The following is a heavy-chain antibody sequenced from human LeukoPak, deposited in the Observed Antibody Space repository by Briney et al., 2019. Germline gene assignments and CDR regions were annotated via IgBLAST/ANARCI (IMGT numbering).Heavy chain of an antibody. J-gene: IGHJ4*02. D-gene: IGHD1-26*01. CDR1: GGSISSGDYY. CDR3: ARGPDVIGSYGWSSAFDY. V-gene: IGHV4-30-4*08. CDR2: IYYSGST. Sequence: SQTLSLTCTVSGGSISSGDYYWSWIRQPPGKGLEWIGYIYYSGSTYYNPSLKSRVTISVDTSKNQFSLKLSYVTAADTAVYYCARGPDVIGSYGWSSAFDYWGQGTLVTVSS.